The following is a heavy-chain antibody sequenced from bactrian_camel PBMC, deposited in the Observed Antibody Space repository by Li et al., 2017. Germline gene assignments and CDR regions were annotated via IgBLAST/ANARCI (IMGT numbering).Heavy chain of an antibody. J-gene: IGHJ4*01. CDR3: AADRRHRQQMYGDSWFPADYAH. V-gene: IGHV3S1*01. D-gene: IGHD4*01. CDR1: GFSFSSDS. CDR2: MNNGGTL. Sequence: QLVESGGDLVQPGGSLRLSCAVSGFSFSSDSMTWVRQAPGQGREGVAAMNNGGTLHYADSVKGRFTISKDDAKNTLYLYLQMNDLKPEDTAMYYCAADRRHRQQMYGDSWFPADYAHWGQGTQVTVS.